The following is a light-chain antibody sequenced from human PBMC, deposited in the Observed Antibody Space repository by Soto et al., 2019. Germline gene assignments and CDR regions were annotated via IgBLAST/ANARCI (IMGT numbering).Light chain of an antibody. CDR3: QQANSFPPT. V-gene: IGKV1-12*01. J-gene: IGKJ5*01. Sequence: DIQMTQSPSSVSASVGDRVSITCRASQGINSWLAWYQKKPGRAPKLLIYAASSLQSGVPSRFSGSGSGTDFTLTISSLQPEDFATYYCQQANSFPPTFGQGTRLEIK. CDR1: QGINSW. CDR2: AAS.